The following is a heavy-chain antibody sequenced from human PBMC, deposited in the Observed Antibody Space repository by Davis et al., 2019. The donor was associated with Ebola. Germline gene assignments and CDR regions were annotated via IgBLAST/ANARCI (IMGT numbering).Heavy chain of an antibody. V-gene: IGHV1-3*01. CDR3: ATVDILLVPAAMPFYYYGMDV. D-gene: IGHD2-2*01. CDR2: INAGNGNT. Sequence: AASVQVSCKASGYTFSSYAMHWVRQAPGQRLEWMGWINAGNGNTKYSQKFQGRVTITRDTSASTAYMELGSLRSEDTAVYYCATVDILLVPAAMPFYYYGMDVWGQGTTVTVSS. J-gene: IGHJ6*02. CDR1: GYTFSSYA.